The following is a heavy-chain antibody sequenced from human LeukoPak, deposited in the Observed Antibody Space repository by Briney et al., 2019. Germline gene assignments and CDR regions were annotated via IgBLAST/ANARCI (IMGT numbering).Heavy chain of an antibody. CDR3: AKGGDSSGWSSVEYYYYGMDV. V-gene: IGHV3-23*01. J-gene: IGHJ6*02. CDR2: ISGSGGST. CDR1: GFTFSSYA. Sequence: GGSLRLSCAASGFTFSSYAMSWVRQAPGKGLEWVSAISGSGGSTYYADSVKGRFTISGDNSKNTLYLQVNSLRAEDTAVYYCAKGGDSSGWSSVEYYYYGMDVWGQGTTVTVSS. D-gene: IGHD6-19*01.